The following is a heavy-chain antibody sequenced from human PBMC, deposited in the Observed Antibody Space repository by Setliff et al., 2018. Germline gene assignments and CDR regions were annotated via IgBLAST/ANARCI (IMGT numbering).Heavy chain of an antibody. D-gene: IGHD2-21*01. V-gene: IGHV1-69*13. CDR1: GGSFNNYP. J-gene: IGHJ4*02. CDR3: AGTDAYCAGTCSY. Sequence: SVKVSCKASGGSFNNYPISWVRQAPGHGLEWMGGIIPMFRTGKYAQRFQGRVTITADDSTSTIYMDVSSLRAKDTATYYCAGTDAYCAGTCSYWGQGTLVTVS. CDR2: IIPMFRTG.